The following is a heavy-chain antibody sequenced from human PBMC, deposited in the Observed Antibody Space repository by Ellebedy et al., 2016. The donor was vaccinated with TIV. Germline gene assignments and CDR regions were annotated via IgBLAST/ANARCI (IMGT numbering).Heavy chain of an antibody. Sequence: GSLRLSCAVYGGSFSGYSWSWIRQPPGKGLAWIGEINHGGSTNYNPSLKSRVTISIDMSKNQFSLNLSSVTAADTAVYYCARGLGRGYSYGYAYWGQGTLVTVSS. J-gene: IGHJ4*02. V-gene: IGHV4-34*01. CDR1: GGSFSGYS. CDR2: INHGGST. D-gene: IGHD5-18*01. CDR3: ARGLGRGYSYGYAY.